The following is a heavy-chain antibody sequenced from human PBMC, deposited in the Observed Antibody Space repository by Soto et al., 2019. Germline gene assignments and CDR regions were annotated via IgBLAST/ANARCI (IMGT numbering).Heavy chain of an antibody. Sequence: GGVLRLSCAASGFTFSDYYMSWVRQAPGKGLEWVSYTSSSSSYTNYADSVKGRFTISRDNAKNSLYLQMNSLRAEDTAVYYCARDRSRLSSSPYPFDYWGQGTLVTVSS. CDR1: GFTFSDYY. V-gene: IGHV3-11*06. D-gene: IGHD6-13*01. J-gene: IGHJ4*02. CDR3: ARDRSRLSSSPYPFDY. CDR2: TSSSSSYT.